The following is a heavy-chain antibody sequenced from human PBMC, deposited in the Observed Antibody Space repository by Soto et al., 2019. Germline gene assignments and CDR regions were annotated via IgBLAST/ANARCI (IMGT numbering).Heavy chain of an antibody. Sequence: QVQLVQSGAEVKKPGSSVKVSCKASGGTFSSYAISWVRQAPGQGLEWMGGIIPIFGTANYAQKLQGRVTITSDKSTSTAYMELSSLRSEDTAVYYCARDRGDCSGGSCYSCGTSNWFDPWGQGTLVTVSS. V-gene: IGHV1-69*06. D-gene: IGHD2-15*01. CDR2: IIPIFGTA. CDR3: ARDRGDCSGGSCYSCGTSNWFDP. J-gene: IGHJ5*02. CDR1: GGTFSSYA.